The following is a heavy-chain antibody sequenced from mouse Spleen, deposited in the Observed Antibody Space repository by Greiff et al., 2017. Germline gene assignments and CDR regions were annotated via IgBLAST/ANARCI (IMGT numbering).Heavy chain of an antibody. CDR3: ARGGNYFDY. J-gene: IGHJ2*01. CDR2: IYPGDGST. D-gene: IGHD1-1*02. CDR1: GYTFSSYW. V-gene: IGHV1S56*01. Sequence: QVQLQQSGAELMKPGASVKISCKATGYTFSSYWIEWVKQRPGHGLEWIGWIYPGDGSTKYNEKFKGKATLTADKSSSTAYMQLSSLTSENSAVYFCARGGNYFDYWGQGTTLTVSS.